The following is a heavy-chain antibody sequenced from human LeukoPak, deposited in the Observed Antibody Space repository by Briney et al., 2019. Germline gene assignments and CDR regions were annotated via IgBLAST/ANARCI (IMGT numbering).Heavy chain of an antibody. J-gene: IGHJ4*02. CDR3: ATYSSSWYYFDY. CDR2: INPNSGGT. V-gene: IGHV1-2*06. Sequence: GASVKVSCKASGYTFTSYGISWVRQAPGQGLEWMGRINPNSGGTNYAQKFQGRVTMTRDTSISTAYMELSRLRSDDTAVYYCATYSSSWYYFDYWGQGTLVTVSS. D-gene: IGHD6-13*01. CDR1: GYTFTSYG.